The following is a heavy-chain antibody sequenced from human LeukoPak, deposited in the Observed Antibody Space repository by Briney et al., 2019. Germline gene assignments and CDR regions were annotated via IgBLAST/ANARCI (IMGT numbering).Heavy chain of an antibody. CDR1: GFTFNDYG. J-gene: IGHJ4*02. CDR2: IKEDGSEK. D-gene: IGHD3-9*01. Sequence: GGSLRLSCAASGFTFNDYGMSWVRQAPGKVLEWVANIKEDGSEKDYVDSVKGRFTISRDNAKKSLYLQMKSLRAEDTAVYYCARNYDMDDWGQGTLVTVSS. V-gene: IGHV3-7*01. CDR3: ARNYDMDD.